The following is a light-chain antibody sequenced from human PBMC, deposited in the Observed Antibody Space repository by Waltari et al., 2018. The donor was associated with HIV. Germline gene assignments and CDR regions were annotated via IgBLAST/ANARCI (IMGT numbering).Light chain of an antibody. CDR2: EDI. V-gene: IGLV3-10*01. Sequence: SYEVTQPPSVSVSPGQTARITCPGDALPKKYAYWYQQKSGQAPVLVSYEDIKRPSGIPERFSGSSSGTVATLTISGAQVEDEADYYCYSTDISGDQWVFGGGTKVTVL. CDR1: ALPKKY. CDR3: YSTDISGDQWV. J-gene: IGLJ3*02.